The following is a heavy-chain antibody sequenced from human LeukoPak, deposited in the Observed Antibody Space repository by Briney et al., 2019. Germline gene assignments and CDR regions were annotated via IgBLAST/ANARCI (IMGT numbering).Heavy chain of an antibody. CDR2: FYGGGGST. D-gene: IGHD6-19*01. V-gene: IGHV3-23*01. Sequence: GGSLRLSCAASGFTFSNFAMNWVRQAPGKGLEWVSIFYGGGGSTYYADSVKGRFTISRDNSKNTLYLQMNSLRAEDTAVYYCAKARGVYSSGYYFDYWGQGTLATVSS. CDR3: AKARGVYSSGYYFDY. CDR1: GFTFSNFA. J-gene: IGHJ4*02.